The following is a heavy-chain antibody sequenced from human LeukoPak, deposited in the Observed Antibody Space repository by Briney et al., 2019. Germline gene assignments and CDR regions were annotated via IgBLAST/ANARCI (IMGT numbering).Heavy chain of an antibody. CDR2: VYYSGRT. CDR3: ARLLYDRSGYYYFDY. Sequence: PSETLSLTCTVSGGSISRGSYYWGWIRQPPGKGLEWIGGVYYSGRTYDNPSLKSRVTVSVDTSKSQFSLKLSSVTAADTAVYYCARLLYDRSGYYYFDYWGQGTLVTVSS. D-gene: IGHD3-22*01. J-gene: IGHJ4*02. V-gene: IGHV4-39*01. CDR1: GGSISRGSYY.